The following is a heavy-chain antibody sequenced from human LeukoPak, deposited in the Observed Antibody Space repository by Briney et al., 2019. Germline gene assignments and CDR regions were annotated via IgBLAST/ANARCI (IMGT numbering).Heavy chain of an antibody. J-gene: IGHJ4*02. D-gene: IGHD5-12*01. CDR3: ARSWSHGGYPGLFDY. Sequence: ASVKVSCKASGYTFTNYDINWVRQATGQGLEWMGWMNPSSGNTNYAQKFQGRVTMTRDTSISTAYMELSRLRSDDTAVYYCARSWSHGGYPGLFDYWGQGTLVTVSS. CDR2: MNPSSGNT. CDR1: GYTFTNYD. V-gene: IGHV1-2*02.